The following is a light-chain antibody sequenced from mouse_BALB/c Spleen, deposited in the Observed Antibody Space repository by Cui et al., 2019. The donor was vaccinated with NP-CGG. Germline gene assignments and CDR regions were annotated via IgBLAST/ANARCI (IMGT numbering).Light chain of an antibody. J-gene: IGLJ1*01. CDR2: GTN. CDR1: TGAVTTNNY. V-gene: IGLV1*01. CDR3: ALWYSNHWV. Sequence: QAVVTQESALTTSPGVTVALTCRSSTGAVTTNNYANWVQEKPDHLFTGLIGGTNNRAPGVPARFSGSLIGDKAALPITGAQTEDEAIYFCALWYSNHWVFGGGTKLTVL.